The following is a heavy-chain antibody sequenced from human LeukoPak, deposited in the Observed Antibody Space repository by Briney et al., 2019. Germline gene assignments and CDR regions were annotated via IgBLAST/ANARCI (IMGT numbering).Heavy chain of an antibody. CDR2: IFYSGST. V-gene: IGHV4-59*01. D-gene: IGHD4-11*01. CDR3: ARWTFRQYFDY. CDR1: GGSISSYY. J-gene: IGHJ4*02. Sequence: SETLSLTCTVSGGSISSYYWSWIRQPPGKGLEWIGYIFYSGSTNYNPSLKSRVTISVDTSKNQFSLKLSSVTAADTAVYDCARWTFRQYFDYWGQGTLVTVSS.